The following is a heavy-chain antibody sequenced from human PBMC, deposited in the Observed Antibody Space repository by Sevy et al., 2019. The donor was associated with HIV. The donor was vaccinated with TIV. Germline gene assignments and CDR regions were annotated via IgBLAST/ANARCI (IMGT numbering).Heavy chain of an antibody. CDR1: GFTFSDHY. D-gene: IGHD6-13*01. J-gene: IGHJ4*02. V-gene: IGHV3-72*01. Sequence: GGSLRLSCAASGFTFSDHYMEWVRQAPGKGLEWVGRTRSKADSYTTEYAGYWKGRFTISRDNARNSLYLQMNSLKTVETAVYYCATHAGIAAAGRVFDYWGQGSLVTVSS. CDR2: TRSKADSYTT. CDR3: ATHAGIAAAGRVFDY.